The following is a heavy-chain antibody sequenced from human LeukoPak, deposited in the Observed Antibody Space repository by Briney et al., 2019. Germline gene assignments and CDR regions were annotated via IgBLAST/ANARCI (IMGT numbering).Heavy chain of an antibody. V-gene: IGHV3-30*18. Sequence: PGGSLRLSCAASGFTFSSYAMHWVRQDPGKGLEWVAVISNDGIHQFYADSVKGRFTISRDNSKNTLYLQMNSLRTEDTALYYCAKEMGPFIHGDYWGQGTLVTVAS. CDR1: GFTFSSYA. D-gene: IGHD2-8*01. CDR2: ISNDGIHQ. J-gene: IGHJ4*02. CDR3: AKEMGPFIHGDY.